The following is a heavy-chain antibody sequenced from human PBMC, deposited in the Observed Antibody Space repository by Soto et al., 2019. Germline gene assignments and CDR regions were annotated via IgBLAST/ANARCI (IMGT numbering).Heavy chain of an antibody. CDR3: ATDRRAAGVSWFDP. V-gene: IGHV4-31*03. D-gene: IGHD6-25*01. J-gene: IGHJ5*02. CDR2: IYYSGST. CDR1: GGSISSGGYY. Sequence: PSETLSLTCTVSGGSISSGGYYWSWIRQHPGKGLEWIGYIYYSGSTYYNPSLKSRVTISVDTSKNQFSLKLSSVTAADTAVYYCATDRRAAGVSWFDPWGQGTLVTVSS.